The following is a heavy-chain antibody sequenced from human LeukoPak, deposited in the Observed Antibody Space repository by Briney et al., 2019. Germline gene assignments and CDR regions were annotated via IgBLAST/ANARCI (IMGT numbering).Heavy chain of an antibody. CDR3: ARPQRGIAVAGTYMDV. Sequence: SETLSLTCTVSGGSISSSSYYWSWIRQPPGKGLEWIGEINHSGSTNYNPSLKSRVTISVDTSKNQFSLKLSSVTAADTAVYYCARPQRGIAVAGTYMDVWGKGTTVTVSS. CDR2: INHSGST. V-gene: IGHV4-39*07. D-gene: IGHD6-19*01. CDR1: GGSISSSSYY. J-gene: IGHJ6*03.